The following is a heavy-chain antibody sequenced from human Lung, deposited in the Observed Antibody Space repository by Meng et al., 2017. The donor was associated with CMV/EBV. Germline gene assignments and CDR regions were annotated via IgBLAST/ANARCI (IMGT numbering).Heavy chain of an antibody. CDR1: GGSISSGSYY. V-gene: IGHV4-39*01. J-gene: IGHJ4*02. CDR2: IYYSGST. Sequence: SXSXSLXCTVSGGSISSGSYYWGWIRQPPGKGLEWIGSIYYSGSTYYNPSLKSRVTISVDTSKNQFSLKLSSVTAADTAVYYCASRREGVRAFDHWGQGTXVTVSS. CDR3: ASRREGVRAFDH. D-gene: IGHD1-1*01.